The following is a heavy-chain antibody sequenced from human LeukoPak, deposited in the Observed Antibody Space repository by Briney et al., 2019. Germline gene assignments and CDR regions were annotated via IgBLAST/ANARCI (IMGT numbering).Heavy chain of an antibody. J-gene: IGHJ6*04. CDR2: IYTSGST. CDR3: AREYYYGSGPMDV. Sequence: SETLSLTCTVSGGSISSSSYYWSWIRQPAGKGLEWIGRIYTSGSTNYNPSLKSRVTMSVDTSKNQFSLKLSSVTAADTAVYYCAREYYYGSGPMDVWGKGTTVTVSS. CDR1: GGSISSSSYY. D-gene: IGHD3-10*01. V-gene: IGHV4-61*02.